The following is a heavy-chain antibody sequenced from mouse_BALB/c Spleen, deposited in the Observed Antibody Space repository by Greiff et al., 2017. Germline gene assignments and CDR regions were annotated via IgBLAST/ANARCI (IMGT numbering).Heavy chain of an antibody. D-gene: IGHD2-14*01. V-gene: IGHV2-2*02. CDR2: IWSGGST. Sequence: QVQLKQSGPGLVQPSQSLSITCTVSGFSLTSYGVHWVRQSPGKGLEWLGVIWSGGSTDYNAAFISRLSISKDNSKSQVFFKMNSLQANDTAIYYCARSYYRYDRGYAMDYWGQGTSVTVSS. J-gene: IGHJ4*01. CDR1: GFSLTSYG. CDR3: ARSYYRYDRGYAMDY.